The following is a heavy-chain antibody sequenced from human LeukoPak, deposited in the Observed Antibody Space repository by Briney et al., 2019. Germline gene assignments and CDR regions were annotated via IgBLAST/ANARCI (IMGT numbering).Heavy chain of an antibody. D-gene: IGHD3/OR15-3a*01. CDR2: IKQDGSEK. Sequence: GGSLRLSCTVSGFTVSSNSMSWVRRAPGKGLEWVANIKQDGSEKYYVDSVKGRFTISRDNAKNSLYLQMNSLRAEDTAVYYCARDWTGMDVWGKGATVTVSS. V-gene: IGHV3-7*01. CDR1: GFTVSSNS. J-gene: IGHJ6*03. CDR3: ARDWTGMDV.